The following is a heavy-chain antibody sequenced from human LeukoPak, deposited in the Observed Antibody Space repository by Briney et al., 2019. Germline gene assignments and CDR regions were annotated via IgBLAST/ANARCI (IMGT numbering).Heavy chain of an antibody. CDR1: GFTFGSYA. J-gene: IGHJ4*02. D-gene: IGHD3-10*01. CDR2: VSASGDST. Sequence: GGSLRLSCAASGFTFGSYAMSWVRQAPGKGLAWISTVSASGDSTSYADSVKGRFTISRDNSKNALYLQVNSLRADDAALYYRAKSHYYGSGSIDYWGQGTLVTVSS. CDR3: AKSHYYGSGSIDY. V-gene: IGHV3-23*01.